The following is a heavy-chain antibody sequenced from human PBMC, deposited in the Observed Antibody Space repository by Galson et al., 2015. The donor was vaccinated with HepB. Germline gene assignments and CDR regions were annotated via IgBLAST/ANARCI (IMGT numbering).Heavy chain of an antibody. CDR3: AKDSYGDYGEDY. J-gene: IGHJ4*02. V-gene: IGHV3-30*18. CDR2: ISYDGSNK. CDR1: GFTFSSYG. Sequence: SLRLSCAASGFTFSSYGMHWVRQAPGKGLEWVAVISYDGSNKYYADSVKGRFTISRDNSKNTLYLQMNSLRAEDTAVYYCAKDSYGDYGEDYWGQGTLVTVSS. D-gene: IGHD4-17*01.